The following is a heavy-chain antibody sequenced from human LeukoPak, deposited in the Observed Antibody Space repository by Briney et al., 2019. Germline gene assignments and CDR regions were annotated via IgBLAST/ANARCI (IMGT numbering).Heavy chain of an antibody. V-gene: IGHV5-51*01. CDR3: ARRYCSGGSCNFDY. J-gene: IGHJ4*02. CDR2: IYPGDSDT. D-gene: IGHD2-15*01. Sequence: GASLKISCKGSGYSFTNYWIGWVRQLPGKGLEWMGSIYPGDSDTRYSPSFQGQVTISADKSISTAYLQWSSLKAADTAMFYCARRYCSGGSCNFDYWGQGTLVTVSS. CDR1: GYSFTNYW.